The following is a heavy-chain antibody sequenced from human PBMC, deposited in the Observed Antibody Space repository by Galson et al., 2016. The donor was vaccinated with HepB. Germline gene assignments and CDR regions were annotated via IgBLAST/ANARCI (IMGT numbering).Heavy chain of an antibody. J-gene: IGHJ5*02. CDR3: ARNGYYALDL. CDR1: GGSIRTTSYY. V-gene: IGHV4-61*05. D-gene: IGHD1-26*01. CDR2: IHRSGNT. Sequence: SETLSPTCTVSGGSIRTTSYYWGWIRQSPGKGLEWIGEIHRSGNTNYNPSLKSRVSISVDKSNNQFSLIMNSVTATDTAVYYCARNGYYALDLWGQGTLVIVSS.